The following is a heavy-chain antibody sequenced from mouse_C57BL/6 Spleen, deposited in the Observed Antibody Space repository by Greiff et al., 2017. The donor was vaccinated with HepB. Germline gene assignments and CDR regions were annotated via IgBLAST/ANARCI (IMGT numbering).Heavy chain of an antibody. V-gene: IGHV14-4*01. CDR3: TGDQGFAY. CDR2: IDPENGDT. D-gene: IGHD3-2*02. Sequence: EVQLQQSGAELVRPGASVKLSCTASGFNIKDDYMHWVKQRPEQGLEWIGWIDPENGDTEYASKFQGKATITADTSSNTAYLQLSSLTSEDTAVYYGTGDQGFAYWGQGTLVTVSA. J-gene: IGHJ3*01. CDR1: GFNIKDDY.